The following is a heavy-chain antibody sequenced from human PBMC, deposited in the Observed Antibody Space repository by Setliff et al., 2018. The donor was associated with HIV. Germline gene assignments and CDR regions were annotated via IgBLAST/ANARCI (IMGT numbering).Heavy chain of an antibody. CDR1: GYTFTSYY. Sequence: ASVKVSCKASGYTFTSYYLHWVRQAPGQGLEWMGMINPSGGSASYAQKFQGRVTITADTSTDTAYMELSSLRAEDTAVYYCAQAQTSVSGSYYQYLQHWGQGTLVTVSS. CDR2: INPSGGSA. J-gene: IGHJ1*01. CDR3: AQAQTSVSGSYYQYLQH. D-gene: IGHD3-10*01. V-gene: IGHV1-46*01.